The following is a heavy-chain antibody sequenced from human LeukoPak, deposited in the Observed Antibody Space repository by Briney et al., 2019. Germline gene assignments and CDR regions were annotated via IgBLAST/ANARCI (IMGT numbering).Heavy chain of an antibody. V-gene: IGHV1-46*01. Sequence: GASVKVSCAASGYTFTSYYMHWVRQSPGQGLEWLGIINPSGGSTSYAQTFQGRVTMTRDTSTSTVYMELSSLRFEDTAVYYCASYYFDYWGQGTLVTVSS. J-gene: IGHJ4*02. CDR1: GYTFTSYY. CDR2: INPSGGST. CDR3: ASYYFDY. D-gene: IGHD6-6*01.